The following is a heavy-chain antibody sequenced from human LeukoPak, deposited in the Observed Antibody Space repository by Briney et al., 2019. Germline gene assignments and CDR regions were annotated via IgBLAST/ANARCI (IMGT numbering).Heavy chain of an antibody. CDR2: ISSSGST. J-gene: IGHJ3*02. CDR3: ATEGQGSIAAPGDAFDI. D-gene: IGHD6-13*01. Sequence: SETLSLTCTVSGDSISSGDYYWSWIRQPAGKGLEWIGRISSSGSTNYNPSLKSRVTISVDTSKNQFSLKLSSVTAADTAVYYCATEGQGSIAAPGDAFDIWGLGTMVTVSS. V-gene: IGHV4-61*02. CDR1: GDSISSGDYY.